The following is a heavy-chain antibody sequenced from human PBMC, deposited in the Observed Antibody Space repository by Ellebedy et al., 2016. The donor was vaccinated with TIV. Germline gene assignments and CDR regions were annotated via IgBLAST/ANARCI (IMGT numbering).Heavy chain of an antibody. V-gene: IGHV4-34*01. CDR1: GGSFSGYY. D-gene: IGHD3-3*01. CDR2: INHSGST. J-gene: IGHJ6*02. CDR3: ARGSRPITIFGVVDYYYYGMDV. Sequence: SETLSLXCAVYGGSFSGYYWSWIRQPPGKGLEWIGEINHSGSTNCNPSLKSRVTISVDTSKNQFSLKLSSVTAADTAVYYCARGSRPITIFGVVDYYYYGMDVWGQGTTVTVSS.